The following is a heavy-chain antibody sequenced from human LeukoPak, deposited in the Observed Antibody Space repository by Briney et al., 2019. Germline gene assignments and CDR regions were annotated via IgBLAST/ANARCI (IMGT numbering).Heavy chain of an antibody. D-gene: IGHD3-10*01. CDR1: GATFSTYA. CDR2: IIPTFYTA. Sequence: SVKVSCKASGATFSTYAISWVRQAPGQGLEWMGGIIPTFYTANYAQKFQGRVTITTDESTNTAYMELSSLRSEDTAVYYCARDLALGDGSGSYYIYYGMDVWGQGTTVTVSS. V-gene: IGHV1-69*05. J-gene: IGHJ6*02. CDR3: ARDLALGDGSGSYYIYYGMDV.